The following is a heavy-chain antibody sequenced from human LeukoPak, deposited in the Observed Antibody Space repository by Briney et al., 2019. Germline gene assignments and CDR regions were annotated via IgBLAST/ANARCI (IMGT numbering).Heavy chain of an antibody. CDR1: GGSISSDDYY. J-gene: IGHJ4*02. CDR3: ASAETRSARYKD. CDR2: ISYTGTT. D-gene: IGHD2-2*02. Sequence: TASGTLSLTCAVSGGSISSDDYYWSWIRQPPGKGLEWIGYISYTGTTHYNPSLKSRVTISVDTSKNQFSLKLTSVTAADTAVYYCASAETRSARYKDWGQGTLVTVSS. V-gene: IGHV4-30-4*01.